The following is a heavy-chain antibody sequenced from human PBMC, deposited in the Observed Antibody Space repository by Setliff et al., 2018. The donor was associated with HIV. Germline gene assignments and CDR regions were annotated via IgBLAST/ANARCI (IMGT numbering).Heavy chain of an antibody. CDR1: GFTFSSSA. CDR3: AKDFGYSSGWYLVSGTFDI. J-gene: IGHJ3*02. Sequence: GGSLRLSCAASGFTFSSSAMSWVRQAPGKGLECVSYISSSGSPIHYADSVRGRFTISRDNAKKSLYLQMNSLRPEDTAVYYCAKDFGYSSGWYLVSGTFDIWGQGTMVTVSS. V-gene: IGHV3-48*03. CDR2: ISSSGSPI. D-gene: IGHD6-19*01.